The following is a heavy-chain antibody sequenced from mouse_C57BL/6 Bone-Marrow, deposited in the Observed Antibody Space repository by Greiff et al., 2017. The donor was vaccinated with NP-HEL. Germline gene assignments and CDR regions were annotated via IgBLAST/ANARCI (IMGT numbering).Heavy chain of an antibody. D-gene: IGHD1-1*02. CDR2: IRNKANGYTT. CDR3: ARYNYLAFAY. CDR1: GFTFTDYY. J-gene: IGHJ3*01. Sequence: EVQGVESGGGLVQPGGSLSLSCAASGFTFTDYYMSWVRQPPGKALEWLGFIRNKANGYTTEYSASVKGRFTISRDNSKSILYLKMNALRAEERATYYCARYNYLAFAYWGQGTLVTVSA. V-gene: IGHV7-3*01.